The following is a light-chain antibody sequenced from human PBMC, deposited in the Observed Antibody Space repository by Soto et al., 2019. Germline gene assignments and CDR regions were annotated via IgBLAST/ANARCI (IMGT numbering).Light chain of an antibody. CDR3: QKYNSAPRT. CDR1: QSVSGW. CDR2: AAS. V-gene: IGKV1-27*01. Sequence: DIQMNQSPSTLSASVGDTVTFTCRASQSVSGWLAWYQQKPGEAPKLLIYAASTLQSGVPSRFSGSGSGTDFTLTISSLQPEDVATYYCQKYNSAPRTFGQGTKVDIK. J-gene: IGKJ1*01.